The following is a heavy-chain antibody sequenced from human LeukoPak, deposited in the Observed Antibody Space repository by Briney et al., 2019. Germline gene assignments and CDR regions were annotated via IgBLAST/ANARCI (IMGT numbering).Heavy chain of an antibody. V-gene: IGHV1-46*01. CDR1: GYTFTSYY. D-gene: IGHD1-1*01. CDR2: INPSGGST. J-gene: IGHJ6*03. CDR3: AREIRTGTTRGYYYYYMDV. Sequence: RASVKVSCKASGYTFTSYYMHWVRQAPGQGLEWMGIINPSGGSTGYAQKFQGRVTMTRDMSTSTVYMELSSLRSEDTAVYYCAREIRTGTTRGYYYYYMDVWGKGTTVTVSS.